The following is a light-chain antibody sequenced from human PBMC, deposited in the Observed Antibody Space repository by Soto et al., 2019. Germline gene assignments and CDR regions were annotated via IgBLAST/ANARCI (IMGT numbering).Light chain of an antibody. Sequence: EIELTQSPGTLSLSPGDRATLSCRASQSVSSSYFACYQQKPGQAPRLLIYGASSRPTGIPDRFSGSGSGTDFTLTISRLEPEDFAVYYCQQYDSSPLTFGGGTKVEIK. CDR2: GAS. CDR3: QQYDSSPLT. J-gene: IGKJ4*01. CDR1: QSVSSSY. V-gene: IGKV3-20*01.